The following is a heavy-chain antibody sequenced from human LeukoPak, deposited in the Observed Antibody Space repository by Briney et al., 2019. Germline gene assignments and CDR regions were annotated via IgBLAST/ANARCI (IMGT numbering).Heavy chain of an antibody. CDR3: ANSGYSYGTFDY. J-gene: IGHJ4*02. V-gene: IGHV3-30*02. D-gene: IGHD5-18*01. Sequence: PGGSLRLSCAASGFTFSSYGMHWVRQAPGKGLEWVAFIRYDGSNKYYADSVKGRFTISRDNSKNTLYLQMNSLRAEHTAVYYCANSGYSYGTFDYWGQGTLVTVSS. CDR1: GFTFSSYG. CDR2: IRYDGSNK.